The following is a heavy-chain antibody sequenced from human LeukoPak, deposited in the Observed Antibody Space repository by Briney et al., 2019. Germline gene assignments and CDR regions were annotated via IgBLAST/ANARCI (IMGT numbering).Heavy chain of an antibody. CDR2: VDPGDSYI. J-gene: IGHJ4*02. CDR1: GYSFTNYW. Sequence: PGESLKISCKGSGYSFTNYWITWVRRMPGKGLEWMGGVDPGDSYIKYSPSFQGHVTISADKSISTAYLHWSSLKASDTAMYYCARHRRLSNFDYWGQGTLVTVSS. CDR3: ARHRRLSNFDY. D-gene: IGHD3-16*02. V-gene: IGHV5-10-1*01.